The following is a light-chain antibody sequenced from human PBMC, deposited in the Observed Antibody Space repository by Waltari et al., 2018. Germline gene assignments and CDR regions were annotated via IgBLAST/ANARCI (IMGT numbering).Light chain of an antibody. V-gene: IGKV1-9*01. Sequence: IQLTQSPSSLSASVGDSVTITRRASQGISDFLAWYQQKPGKAPKLLIYAASTLQSGVPSRFSGSGSGTDFTLAISSLQPEDFATYYCQLLNSAQWTFGQGTKVEVK. CDR2: AAS. CDR3: QLLNSAQWT. J-gene: IGKJ1*01. CDR1: QGISDF.